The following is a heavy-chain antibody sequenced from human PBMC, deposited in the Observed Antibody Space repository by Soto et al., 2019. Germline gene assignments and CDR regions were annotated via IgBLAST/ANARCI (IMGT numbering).Heavy chain of an antibody. D-gene: IGHD1-1*01. CDR3: AGYGAPFDY. V-gene: IGHV3-48*02. Sequence: EVQLVESGGGLVQPGGSLRLSCAASGFTFSSYSMNWVRQAPGKGMEWVSYISSSSSTIYYADSVKGRFTISRDNAKNSLYLHMKSLRDEDTAVYYCAGYGAPFDYWGQGTLVTVSS. CDR2: ISSSSSTI. J-gene: IGHJ4*02. CDR1: GFTFSSYS.